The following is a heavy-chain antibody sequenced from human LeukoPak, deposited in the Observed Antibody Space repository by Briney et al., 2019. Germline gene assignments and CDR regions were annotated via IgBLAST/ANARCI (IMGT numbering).Heavy chain of an antibody. CDR1: GFTFNKYA. CDR3: ATSSIAARIKDY. CDR2: ITSGGANT. J-gene: IGHJ4*02. Sequence: PGKSLRLSGAVSGFTFNKYAMTWVRQAPGKGLEWVSAITSGGANTYYADSVKGRFTISRDNSKNTLYLQMNSLRAEDTAVYYCATSSIAARIKDYWGQGTLVTVSS. D-gene: IGHD6-6*01. V-gene: IGHV3-23*01.